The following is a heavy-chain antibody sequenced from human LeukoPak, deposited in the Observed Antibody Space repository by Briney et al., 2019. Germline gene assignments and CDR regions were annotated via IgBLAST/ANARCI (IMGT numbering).Heavy chain of an antibody. V-gene: IGHV5-51*01. J-gene: IGHJ4*02. CDR3: ARHVIRGPYYFDY. Sequence: GQSLKISCKGSGYTFTNYWIGGVRQMPGKGLECMGLIYPRDSETKYSPSFQGQVTISADRSINTAYLQWASLKASDTAMYYCARHVIRGPYYFDYWGQGTLVTVSS. CDR1: GYTFTNYW. CDR2: IYPRDSET. D-gene: IGHD3-10*01.